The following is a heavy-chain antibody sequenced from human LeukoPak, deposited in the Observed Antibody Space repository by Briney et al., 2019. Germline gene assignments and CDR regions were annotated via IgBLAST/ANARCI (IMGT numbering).Heavy chain of an antibody. D-gene: IGHD1-1*01. V-gene: IGHV3-30-3*01. CDR2: ISYDGNPK. CDR3: ARARGTTGTTRIAFDI. J-gene: IGHJ3*02. Sequence: GGSLRLSCAASGFTFNTYAMHWVRQAPGKGLEWVAVISYDGNPKYYADSVKGRFTISRDNSKNTVYLQMDSLRPEDTAVCYCARARGTTGTTRIAFDIWGKGTMVTVSS. CDR1: GFTFNTYA.